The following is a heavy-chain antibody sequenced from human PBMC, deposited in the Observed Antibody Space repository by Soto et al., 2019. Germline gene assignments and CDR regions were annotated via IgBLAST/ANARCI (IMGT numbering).Heavy chain of an antibody. V-gene: IGHV4-31*03. D-gene: IGHD6-19*01. CDR3: ARRSSGWYSFDY. J-gene: IGHJ4*02. CDR1: GGSISSGGYY. CDR2: IYYSGST. Sequence: QVQLQESGPGLVQPSQTLSLTCTVSGGSISSGGYYWSWIRQHPGKGLEWIGYIYYSGSTYYNPSLESRVTISVDTSKKQFSLKLSSVTAADTAVYYCARRSSGWYSFDYWGQGTLVTVSS.